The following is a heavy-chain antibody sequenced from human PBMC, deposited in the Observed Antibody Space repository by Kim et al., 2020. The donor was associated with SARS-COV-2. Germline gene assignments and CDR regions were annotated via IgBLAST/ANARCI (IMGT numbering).Heavy chain of an antibody. CDR3: AKTPSASRTDAAFDI. J-gene: IGHJ3*02. Sequence: DSVKGRFTISGDNSKNTLYLQMNSLRAEDTAVYYCAKTPSASRTDAAFDIWGQGTMVTVSS. V-gene: IGHV3-30*02. D-gene: IGHD2-2*01.